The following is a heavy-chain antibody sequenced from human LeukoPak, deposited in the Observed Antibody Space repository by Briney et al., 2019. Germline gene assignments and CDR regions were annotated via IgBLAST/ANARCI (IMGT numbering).Heavy chain of an antibody. CDR3: ARTSLGGAWFDP. CDR1: GGSISSGDYY. Sequence: SETLSLTCTVSGGSISSGDYYWSWIRQPPGKGLEWIGYIYYNGSTYYNPSLKSRVTISVDTSKNQLSLKLSSVTAADTAVYYCARTSLGGAWFDPWGQGTLVTVSS. D-gene: IGHD3-10*01. V-gene: IGHV4-30-4*08. J-gene: IGHJ5*02. CDR2: IYYNGST.